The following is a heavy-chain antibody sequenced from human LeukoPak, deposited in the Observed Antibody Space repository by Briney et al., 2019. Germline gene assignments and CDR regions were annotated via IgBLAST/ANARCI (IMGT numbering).Heavy chain of an antibody. CDR2: IIPIFDTA. CDR3: AREPRYSDYDRVLDY. V-gene: IGHV1-69*13. Sequence: SVKVSCKASGGTFSSYTINWVRQAPGQGLEWMGVIIPIFDTAKYAQKFQGRVTITADESTSTAYMELSSLRSEDSAVYYCAREPRYSDYDRVLDYWGQGTLVTVSS. D-gene: IGHD5-12*01. CDR1: GGTFSSYT. J-gene: IGHJ4*02.